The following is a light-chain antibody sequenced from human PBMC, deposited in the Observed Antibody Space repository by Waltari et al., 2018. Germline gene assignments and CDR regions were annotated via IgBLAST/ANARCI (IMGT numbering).Light chain of an antibody. CDR1: QDIGSS. CDR3: QQGKSYPYA. Sequence: DIQMSQSPSSLSASVGGRITITCRASQDIGSSLNWYHQKPGKAPKLLIYYSNALPTGVPSRFSGSGSGTDFTLTITNLQPEDFATYYCQQGKSYPYAFGQGTKLEL. J-gene: IGKJ2*01. V-gene: IGKV1-39*01. CDR2: YSN.